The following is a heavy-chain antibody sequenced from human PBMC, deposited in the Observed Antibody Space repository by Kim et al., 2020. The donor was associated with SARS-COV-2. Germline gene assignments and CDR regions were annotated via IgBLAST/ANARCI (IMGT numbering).Heavy chain of an antibody. CDR2: ISAYNGNT. CDR3: ARDSGIAIFGVVKSPYSYGMDV. Sequence: ASVKVSCKASGYTFTSYGIRWVRQAPGQGLEWMGWISAYNGNTNYAQKLQGRVTMTTDTSTSTAYMELRSLRSDDTAVYYCARDSGIAIFGVVKSPYSYGMDVWGQGTTVTVSS. V-gene: IGHV1-18*01. J-gene: IGHJ6*02. CDR1: GYTFTSYG. D-gene: IGHD3-3*01.